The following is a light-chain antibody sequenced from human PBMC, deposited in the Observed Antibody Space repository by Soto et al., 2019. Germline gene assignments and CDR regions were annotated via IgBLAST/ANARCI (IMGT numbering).Light chain of an antibody. CDR2: DDS. CDR3: QVWDSSSDHPVV. J-gene: IGLJ2*01. V-gene: IGLV3-21*02. CDR1: NIGSKG. Sequence: SYELTQPPSVSVAPGQTARITCGGNNIGSKGVHWYQQKPGQAPVLVVYDDSDRPSGIPERFSGSNSGNTATLTISRVEAGDEADYYCQVWDSSSDHPVVFGGGTKLTVL.